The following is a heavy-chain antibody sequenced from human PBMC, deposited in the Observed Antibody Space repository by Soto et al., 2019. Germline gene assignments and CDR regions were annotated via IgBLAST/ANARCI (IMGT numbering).Heavy chain of an antibody. CDR1: GSLPVGSLSTYF. CDR3: XRARFSQWSQDYYGLDV. CDR2: INHSGSP. D-gene: IGHD3-3*01. V-gene: IGHV4-34*01. Sequence: ETLSLTCGLSGSLPVGSLSTYFWTWIRQPPGKGLEWIGEINHSGSPNYSPSLRGRVTISLDTSKKQFSLNLSSVTAADTAVYFCXRARFSQWSQDYYGLDVWGPGTTVTVSS. J-gene: IGHJ6*02.